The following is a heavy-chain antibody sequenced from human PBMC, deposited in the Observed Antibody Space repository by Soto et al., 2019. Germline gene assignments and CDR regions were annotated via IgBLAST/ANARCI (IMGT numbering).Heavy chain of an antibody. CDR2: IWYDGSNK. CDR3: ARDNVVLRYFDWLTPPVNAFDI. V-gene: IGHV3-33*01. CDR1: GFTFSSYG. D-gene: IGHD3-9*01. Sequence: GGSLRLSCAASGFTFSSYGMHWVRQAPGKGLEWVAVIWYDGSNKYYADSVKGRFTISRDNSKNTLYLQMNSLRAEDTAVYYCARDNVVLRYFDWLTPPVNAFDIWGQGTMVTVSS. J-gene: IGHJ3*02.